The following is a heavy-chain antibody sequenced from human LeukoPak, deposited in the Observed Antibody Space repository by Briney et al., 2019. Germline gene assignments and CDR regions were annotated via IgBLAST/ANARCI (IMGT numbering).Heavy chain of an antibody. CDR2: ISYDGGNK. V-gene: IGHV3-30*18. J-gene: IGHJ4*02. D-gene: IGHD3-9*01. CDR1: GFTFSSYG. Sequence: GGSLRLSCAASGFTFSSYGMHWVRQAPGKGLEWVAVISYDGGNKYYAGSVKGRFTISRDNSKNTLYLKMNSLRAEDTAVYYCAKDTVYYDILTGYYLDYWGQGTLVTVSS. CDR3: AKDTVYYDILTGYYLDY.